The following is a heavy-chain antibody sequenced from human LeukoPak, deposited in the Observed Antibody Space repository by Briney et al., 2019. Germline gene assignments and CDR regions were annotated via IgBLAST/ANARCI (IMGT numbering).Heavy chain of an antibody. CDR3: ARRERWGKVDYFDY. CDR1: GGSISSSSYY. V-gene: IGHV4-39*07. D-gene: IGHD1-26*01. CDR2: IFYSGGT. J-gene: IGHJ4*02. Sequence: SETLSLTCTVSGGSISSSSYYWGWIRQPPGKGLEWIGSIFYSGGTFYNPSLKSRVTISVDTSKDQFSLKLSSVTAADTAVYYCARRERWGKVDYFDYWGQGTLVTVSS.